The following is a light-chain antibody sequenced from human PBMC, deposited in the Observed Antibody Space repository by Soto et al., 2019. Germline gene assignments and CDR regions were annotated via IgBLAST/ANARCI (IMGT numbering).Light chain of an antibody. CDR3: QSYDSSLSGSV. J-gene: IGLJ2*01. CDR2: GNS. V-gene: IGLV1-40*01. CDR1: SSNIGAGYD. Sequence: QSVLTQPPSVSGAPGQRVTISCTGSSSNIGAGYDEHWYQQLPGTAPKLLIYGNSNRPSGVPDRFSGSKSGTSASLAITGLQAEEEADYYCQSYDSSLSGSVFGGGTKLTVL.